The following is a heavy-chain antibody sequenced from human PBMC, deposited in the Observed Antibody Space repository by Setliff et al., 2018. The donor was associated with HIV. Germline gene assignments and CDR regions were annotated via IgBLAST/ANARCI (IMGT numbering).Heavy chain of an antibody. Sequence: SETLSLTCAVYGGSFSGYYWSWIRQTPGKGLAWIGEINHSGITKYNPSLKRRVTISVDTSKKQFSLRLSSVTAADTAVYFCARALANWVGRRAFDIWGQGTMVTVS. CDR1: GGSFSGYY. CDR3: ARALANWVGRRAFDI. J-gene: IGHJ3*02. V-gene: IGHV4-34*01. CDR2: INHSGIT. D-gene: IGHD1-1*01.